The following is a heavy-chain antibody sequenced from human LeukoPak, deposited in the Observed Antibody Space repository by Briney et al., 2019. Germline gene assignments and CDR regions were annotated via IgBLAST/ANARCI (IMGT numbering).Heavy chain of an antibody. CDR1: GFTFSSYA. CDR3: ARDPLDITRWANAFDI. J-gene: IGHJ3*02. Sequence: GGSLRLSCAASGFTFSSYAMHWVRQAPGKGLEWVAVISYDGSNKYYADSVKGRFTISRDNSKNTLYLQMNSLRPDDTAVYYCARDPLDITRWANAFDIWGQGTMVTVSS. CDR2: ISYDGSNK. D-gene: IGHD3-22*01. V-gene: IGHV3-30*04.